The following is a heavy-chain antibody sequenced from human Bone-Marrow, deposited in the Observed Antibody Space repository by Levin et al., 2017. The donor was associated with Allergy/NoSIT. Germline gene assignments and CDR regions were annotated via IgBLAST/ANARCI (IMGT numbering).Heavy chain of an antibody. V-gene: IGHV1-2*06. CDR1: GDTLTYYY. CDR2: LNPDNGVA. CDR3: ATSSEGWFDP. Sequence: ASVKVSCKASGDTLTYYYFHWVRQAPGQGLEWLGRLNPDNGVAKLAEKYQGRVTLTRDTSISTVYMELTRLRSDDTAVYYCATSSEGWFDPWGQGTLVIVSS. J-gene: IGHJ5*02.